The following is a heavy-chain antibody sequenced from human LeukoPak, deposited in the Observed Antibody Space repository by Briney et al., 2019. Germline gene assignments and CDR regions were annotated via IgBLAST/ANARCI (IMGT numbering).Heavy chain of an antibody. CDR2: ISWNSGSI. V-gene: IGHV3-9*01. CDR1: GFTFDDYA. Sequence: GRSLRLSCAASGFTFDDYAMHWVRQAPGKGLEWVSGISWNSGSIGYADSVKGRFTISRDNAKNSLYLQMNSPRAEDTALYYCAKGSIAVADEAFDIWGQGTMVTVSS. CDR3: AKGSIAVADEAFDI. J-gene: IGHJ3*02. D-gene: IGHD6-19*01.